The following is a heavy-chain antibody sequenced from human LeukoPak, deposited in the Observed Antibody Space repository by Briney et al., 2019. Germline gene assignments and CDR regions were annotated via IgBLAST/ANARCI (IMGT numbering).Heavy chain of an antibody. CDR3: ARDPSGSSGGWWFDP. J-gene: IGHJ5*02. CDR1: GYTFTSYY. CDR2: INPSGGST. D-gene: IGHD1-26*01. Sequence: ASVTVSCKASGYTFTSYYMHWVRQAPGQGLEWMGIINPSGGSTSYAQKFQGRVTMTRDTSTSTVYMELSSLRSEDTAVYYCARDPSGSSGGWWFDPWGQGTLVTVSS. V-gene: IGHV1-46*01.